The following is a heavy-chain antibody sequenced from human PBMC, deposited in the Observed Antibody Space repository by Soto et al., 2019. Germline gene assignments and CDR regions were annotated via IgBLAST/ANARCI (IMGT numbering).Heavy chain of an antibody. CDR2: IHYSGSV. V-gene: IGHV4-61*08. J-gene: IGHJ4*02. Sequence: PSETLSLTCTVSGDSVSSGGNYWSWIRQPPGEGLEWIAYIHYSGSVNYNPSLKSRVTISVDTSKNQVSLRLNSVTAADAAVYYCARDLKFGQADYWGQGSQVTVSS. CDR3: ARDLKFGQADY. D-gene: IGHD3-10*01. CDR1: GDSVSSGGNY.